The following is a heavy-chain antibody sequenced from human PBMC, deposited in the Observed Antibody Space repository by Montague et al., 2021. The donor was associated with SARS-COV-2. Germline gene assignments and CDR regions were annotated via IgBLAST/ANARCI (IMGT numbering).Heavy chain of an antibody. V-gene: IGHV4-4*02. CDR3: ARTGYSSGWHSFDY. D-gene: IGHD6-19*01. Sequence: SETLSLTCVVSGGSISSINWWSWVSQPPGKGLEWIGEIYHSGSTNYNPSLKSRVIISVDKSKNQFSLKLSPVTAADTAVYYCARTGYSSGWHSFDYWGQGTLVTVSS. J-gene: IGHJ4*02. CDR2: IYHSGST. CDR1: GGSISSINW.